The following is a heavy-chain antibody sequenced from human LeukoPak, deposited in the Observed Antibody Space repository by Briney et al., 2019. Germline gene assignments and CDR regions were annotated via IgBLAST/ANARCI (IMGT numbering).Heavy chain of an antibody. J-gene: IGHJ4*02. Sequence: GGSLRLSCSASGFTFDNYAMSWVRQAPGKGLEWVSGISASGDITYYADSVKGRFTISRDNSKNTLYLQMNSLRAEDTAVYYCATDGVGSRGYGDLDYWGQGTLVTVSS. CDR2: ISASGDIT. CDR3: ATDGVGSRGYGDLDY. CDR1: GFTFDNYA. D-gene: IGHD3-22*01. V-gene: IGHV3-23*01.